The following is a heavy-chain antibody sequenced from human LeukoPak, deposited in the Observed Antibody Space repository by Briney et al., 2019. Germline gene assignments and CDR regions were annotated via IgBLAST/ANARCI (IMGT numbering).Heavy chain of an antibody. Sequence: ASVKVSCKASGGTFSSYAISWVRQAPGQGLEWMGWMNPNSGNTGYAQKFQGRVTMTRNTSISTAYMELSSLRSEDTAVYYCARGGVFGVVTNYYYYGMDVWGQGTTVTVSS. CDR1: GGTFSSYA. CDR2: MNPNSGNT. D-gene: IGHD3-3*01. CDR3: ARGGVFGVVTNYYYYGMDV. J-gene: IGHJ6*02. V-gene: IGHV1-8*02.